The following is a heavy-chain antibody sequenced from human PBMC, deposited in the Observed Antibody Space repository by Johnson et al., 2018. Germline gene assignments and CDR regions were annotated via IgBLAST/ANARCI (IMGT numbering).Heavy chain of an antibody. J-gene: IGHJ1*01. D-gene: IGHD6-13*01. CDR3: AREVAAVGIAPAEYFQH. CDR1: GGTFRSYV. V-gene: IGHV1-69*01. Sequence: VQLLESGAEVKKPGSSVKVSCKASGGTFRSYVISWVRQAPGQGLEWMGGIIPMFGTTNYAQKFQGRVTIIADESTSTAYMELGSLRSEDTAVYYWAREVAAVGIAPAEYFQHWGQGTLVTVSS. CDR2: IIPMFGTT.